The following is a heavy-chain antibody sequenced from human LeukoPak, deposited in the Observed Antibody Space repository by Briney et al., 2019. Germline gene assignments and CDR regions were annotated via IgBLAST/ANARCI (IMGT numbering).Heavy chain of an antibody. D-gene: IGHD2-15*01. CDR3: ARSADIVVVVAATVEYYMDV. V-gene: IGHV3-21*01. CDR2: ISSSSSYI. CDR1: GFTFSSYS. Sequence: PGGSLRLSCAASGFTFSSYSMTWVRQAPGKGLEWVSSISSSSSYIYYADSVKGRFTISRDNAKNSLYLQMNSLRAEDTAVYYCARSADIVVVVAATVEYYMDVWGKGTTVTVSS. J-gene: IGHJ6*03.